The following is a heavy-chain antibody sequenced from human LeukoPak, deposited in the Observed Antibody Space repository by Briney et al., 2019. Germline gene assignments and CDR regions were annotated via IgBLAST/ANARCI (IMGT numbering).Heavy chain of an antibody. J-gene: IGHJ4*02. Sequence: ASVKVSCKASGYTFTSYGISWVRKAPEQGLEWMGWISAYNGNTNYAQKLQGRVTMTTDTSTSTAYMELRSLRSDDTAVYYCASGIVGATRFDYWGQGTLVTVSS. CDR3: ASGIVGATRFDY. CDR2: ISAYNGNT. V-gene: IGHV1-18*01. CDR1: GYTFTSYG. D-gene: IGHD1-26*01.